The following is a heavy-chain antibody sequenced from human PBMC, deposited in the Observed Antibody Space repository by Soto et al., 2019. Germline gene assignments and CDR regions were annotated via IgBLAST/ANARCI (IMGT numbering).Heavy chain of an antibody. Sequence: PGGSLRLSCAASGFTFSNAWMSWVRQAPGKGLEWVGRIKSKTDGGTTDYAAPVKGRFTISRDDSKNTLCLQMNSLKTEDTAVYYCTTEGGSYYPGYYYFDYWGQGTLVTVSS. D-gene: IGHD1-26*01. CDR2: IKSKTDGGTT. CDR1: GFTFSNAW. V-gene: IGHV3-15*01. J-gene: IGHJ4*02. CDR3: TTEGGSYYPGYYYFDY.